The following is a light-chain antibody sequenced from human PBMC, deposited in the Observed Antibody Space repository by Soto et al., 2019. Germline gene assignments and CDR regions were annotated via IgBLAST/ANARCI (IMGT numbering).Light chain of an antibody. V-gene: IGLV1-51*02. Sequence: QSALTQPPSVSAAPGQKVTISCSGSSSNIGNNYVSWYQQLPGTAPKLLIYENTKRPSGIPDRFSGSKSGTSATLGITGLQTGDEADYYCGTWDTSLSTVLFGGGTKVTVL. CDR2: ENT. J-gene: IGLJ2*01. CDR3: GTWDTSLSTVL. CDR1: SSNIGNNY.